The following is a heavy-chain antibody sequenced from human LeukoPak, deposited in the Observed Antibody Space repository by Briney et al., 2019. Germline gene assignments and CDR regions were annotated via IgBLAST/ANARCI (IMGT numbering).Heavy chain of an antibody. D-gene: IGHD4-17*01. CDR2: SSGSGGST. J-gene: IGHJ3*02. Sequence: GGSLRLSCAASGFAFSSYAMSWVRQAPGKGLEWVSASSGSGGSTYYADSVKGRFTISRDNSKNTLYLQMNSLRAEDTAVYYCARGSLRRHPGAFDIWGQGTMVTVSS. CDR3: ARGSLRRHPGAFDI. V-gene: IGHV3-23*01. CDR1: GFAFSSYA.